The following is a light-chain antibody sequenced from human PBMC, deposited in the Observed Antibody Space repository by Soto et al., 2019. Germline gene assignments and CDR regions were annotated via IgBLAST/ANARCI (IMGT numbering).Light chain of an antibody. CDR2: EVR. CDR3: SSYTAMSTKV. V-gene: IGLV2-14*01. J-gene: IGLJ1*01. CDR1: SNDVGAYDY. Sequence: QSALTQPASVSGSPGQSITISCTGTSNDVGAYDYVSWYQQHPGKAPKLIIFEVRNRPSGVSTRFSGSRSGNTASLTISGLQAEDEADYYCSSYTAMSTKVFGTGTKLTVL.